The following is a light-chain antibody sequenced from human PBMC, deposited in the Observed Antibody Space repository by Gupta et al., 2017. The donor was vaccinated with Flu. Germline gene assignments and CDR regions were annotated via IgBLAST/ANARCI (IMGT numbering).Light chain of an antibody. V-gene: IGKV3-20*01. CDR1: QNISSRY. CDR3: RQHGSSPWT. CDR2: GAF. Sequence: EIVLTQSPGTLSLSPGERGTLSCWASQNISSRYLAWYQQKLGQAPRLLMYGAFNRATGIPDRFSGSESGTDFTLTISRLEPEDFAVYYCRQHGSSPWTFGQGTKVEIK. J-gene: IGKJ1*01.